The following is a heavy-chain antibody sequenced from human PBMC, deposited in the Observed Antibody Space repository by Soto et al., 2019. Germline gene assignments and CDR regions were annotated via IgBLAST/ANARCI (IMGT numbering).Heavy chain of an antibody. CDR1: GFTFSSYG. CDR3: EKDGTVRGAQNYYFGMDV. D-gene: IGHD3-10*01. CDR2: ISYDGSNK. Sequence: QVQLVESGGGVVQPGRSLRLSCAASGFTFSSYGMHWVRQAPGKGLEWVAVISYDGSNKYYADSVKGRFTISRDNSKNTLYLQMNSRRAEDTAVYYCEKDGTVRGAQNYYFGMDVWGQGTTVTVSS. V-gene: IGHV3-30*18. J-gene: IGHJ6*02.